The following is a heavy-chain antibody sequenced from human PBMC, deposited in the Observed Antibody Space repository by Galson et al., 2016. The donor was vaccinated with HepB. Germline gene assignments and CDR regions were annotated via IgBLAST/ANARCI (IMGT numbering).Heavy chain of an antibody. D-gene: IGHD3-10*01. V-gene: IGHV3-7*01. CDR3: ASSGGTWFSAH. J-gene: IGHJ4*02. Sequence: RQAPGKGLEWVANIKQDGSEKYYVGSVRGRFTISRDNANNSLYLQMNSLRAEDTAVYYCASSGGTWFSAHWGQGTLVTVSS. CDR2: IKQDGSEK.